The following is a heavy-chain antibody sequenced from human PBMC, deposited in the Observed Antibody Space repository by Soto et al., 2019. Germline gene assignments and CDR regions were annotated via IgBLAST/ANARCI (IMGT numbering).Heavy chain of an antibody. V-gene: IGHV3-53*01. CDR2: LYDVDGS. CDR3: ATWHEREHAYDV. J-gene: IGHJ3*01. D-gene: IGHD1-1*01. CDR1: GVTLISNA. Sequence: GGSLGLGCAASGVTLISNAIIFFRQAPGKGLEWVSGLYDVDGSFYADSVRGRFTTSSDSSKTTVYLQMNDLRPDDTAVYYCATWHEREHAYDVWGQGTTVTVSS.